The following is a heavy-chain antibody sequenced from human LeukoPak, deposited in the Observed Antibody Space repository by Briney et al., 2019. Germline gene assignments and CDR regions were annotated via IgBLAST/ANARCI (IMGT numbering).Heavy chain of an antibody. V-gene: IGHV3-23*01. Sequence: GGSLRLSCAASGFASGFTFSSYAMSWVRQAPGKGLEWVANINGRAATTYYADSVKGRFTISRDNSKNTLYLQMNSLGADDTAVYYCAKAPATGEGYYFYYMDVWGKGTTVTVSS. CDR2: INGRAATT. J-gene: IGHJ6*03. CDR3: AKAPATGEGYYFYYMDV. D-gene: IGHD7-27*01. CDR1: GFTFSSYA.